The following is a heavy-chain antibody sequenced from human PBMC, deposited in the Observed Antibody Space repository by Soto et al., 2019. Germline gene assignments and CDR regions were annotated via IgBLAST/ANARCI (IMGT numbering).Heavy chain of an antibody. D-gene: IGHD2-2*01. CDR1: GGSVSSYY. V-gene: IGHV4-4*07. J-gene: IGHJ4*02. CDR3: ARACSSNSCYDVFDY. CDR2: IYTSDST. Sequence: PSETLSLTCTVSGGSVSSYYWSWIWQPAGKGLEWIRRIYTSDSTNYNPPLKSRVTTSVDTSKNQFSLKLSSVTAADTAVYYCARACSSNSCYDVFDYWGQGTLVTVSS.